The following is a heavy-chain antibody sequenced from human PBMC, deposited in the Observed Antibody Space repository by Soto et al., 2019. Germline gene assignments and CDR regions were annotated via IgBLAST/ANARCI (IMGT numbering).Heavy chain of an antibody. CDR2: IWYDGTNK. Sequence: PGGSLRLSCAASGFTFSSYGIHWVRQAPGKGLEWVAVIWYDGTNKYYADSVKGRYTISRDNSKNTLYLQMNSLRAEDTAVYYCARGSGAYYNWFDPWGQGTLVPSPQ. CDR3: ARGSGAYYNWFDP. D-gene: IGHD3-10*01. CDR1: GFTFSSYG. J-gene: IGHJ5*02. V-gene: IGHV3-33*01.